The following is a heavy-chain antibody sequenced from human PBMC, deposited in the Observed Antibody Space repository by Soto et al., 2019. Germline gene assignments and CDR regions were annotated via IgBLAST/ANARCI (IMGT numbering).Heavy chain of an antibody. J-gene: IGHJ6*02. CDR3: ARVGYCTSSSCYEDYDHGMDV. CDR1: GYTFASYG. V-gene: IGHV1-18*04. CDR2: ISVSNGNT. Sequence: ASVKVSCKASGYTFASYGLSWVRQAPGQGLERMGWISVSNGNTNYAQKLHGRVTMTTDTSTSTAYMELRSLRSDDTAVYYCARVGYCTSSSCYEDYDHGMDVWGQGTTVTVSS. D-gene: IGHD2-2*01.